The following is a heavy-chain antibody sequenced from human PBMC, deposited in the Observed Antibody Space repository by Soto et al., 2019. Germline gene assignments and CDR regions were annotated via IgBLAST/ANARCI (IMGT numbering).Heavy chain of an antibody. V-gene: IGHV3-11*05. CDR3: ARLRLTGYFDY. Sequence: QVQLVESGGGLVKPGGSLRLSCVASGFTFSDHYMTWIRQAPGKGLEWLSYISTSSSYTNYADSVKGRFTISRDNAMNSLYLQMNSLRAEDTAVYYCARLRLTGYFDYWGQGTLVTASS. CDR2: ISTSSSYT. CDR1: GFTFSDHY. J-gene: IGHJ4*02.